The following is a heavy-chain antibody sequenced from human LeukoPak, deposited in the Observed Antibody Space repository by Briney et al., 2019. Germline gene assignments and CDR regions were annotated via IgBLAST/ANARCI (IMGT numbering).Heavy chain of an antibody. CDR3: ARVEPGYCSSTSCRPIDY. CDR2: IYHSGST. V-gene: IGHV4-4*02. CDR1: GGSISSSNW. J-gene: IGHJ4*02. Sequence: SETLSLTCAASGGSISSSNWWSWVRQPPGKGLEWIGEIYHSGSTNYNPSLMSRVTISVDKSKNQFSLKLSSVTAADTAVYYCARVEPGYCSSTSCRPIDYWGQGTLVTVSS. D-gene: IGHD2-2*01.